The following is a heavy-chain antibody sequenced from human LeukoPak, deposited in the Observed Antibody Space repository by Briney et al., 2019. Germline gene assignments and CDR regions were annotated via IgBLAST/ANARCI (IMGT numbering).Heavy chain of an antibody. CDR2: INPNSGGT. Sequence: ASVKVSCKASGYTFTGYYMHWVRQAPGQGLEWMGRINPNSGGTNYAQKFQGRVTITADESTSTAYMELSSLRSEDTAVYYCASPALTYYYDSSGYPFDYWGQGTLVTVSS. V-gene: IGHV1-2*06. CDR1: GYTFTGYY. CDR3: ASPALTYYYDSSGYPFDY. D-gene: IGHD3-22*01. J-gene: IGHJ4*02.